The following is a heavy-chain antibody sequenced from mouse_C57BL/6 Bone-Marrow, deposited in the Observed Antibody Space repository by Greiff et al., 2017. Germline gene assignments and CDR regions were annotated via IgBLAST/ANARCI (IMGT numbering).Heavy chain of an antibody. D-gene: IGHD1-1*01. Sequence: VKLQQPGTELVKPGASVKLSCKASGYTFTSYWMHWVKQRPGQGLEWIGNINPSNGGTNYNEKFKSKATLTVDKSSSTAYMQLSSLTSEDSAVYYCARLDYGSSHGLYFDYWGQGTTLTVSS. V-gene: IGHV1-53*01. CDR2: INPSNGGT. CDR1: GYTFTSYW. J-gene: IGHJ2*01. CDR3: ARLDYGSSHGLYFDY.